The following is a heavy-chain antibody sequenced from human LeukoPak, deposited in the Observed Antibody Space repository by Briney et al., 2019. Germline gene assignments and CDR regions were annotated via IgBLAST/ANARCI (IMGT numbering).Heavy chain of an antibody. CDR2: IYASGYT. D-gene: IGHD3-10*01. CDR3: ARNRIVTGTYFDS. V-gene: IGHV4-4*07. Sequence: SETLSLTCTVSGDSISPYSWSWVRQPAGKGLEWIGRIYASGYTDYDPSLRSRVTMSVDTSKNQFSLKLTSVTAADTSVFFCARNRIVTGTYFDSWGPGTLVTVSS. J-gene: IGHJ4*02. CDR1: GDSISPYS.